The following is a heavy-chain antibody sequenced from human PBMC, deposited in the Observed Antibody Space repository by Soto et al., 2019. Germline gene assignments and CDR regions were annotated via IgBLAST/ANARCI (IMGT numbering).Heavy chain of an antibody. CDR3: ARDEGIAAAGTGYYYYGMDV. CDR2: IIPIIGTA. V-gene: IGHV1-69*08. D-gene: IGHD6-13*01. CDR1: GGTFSSYI. J-gene: IGHJ6*02. Sequence: GASVKVSCKASGGTFSSYIINWVRQAPGQGLEWMGRIIPIIGTANYAQKFQGRVTITADKSTSTAYMELRSLRSDDTAVYYCARDEGIAAAGTGYYYYGMDVWGQGTTVTVSS.